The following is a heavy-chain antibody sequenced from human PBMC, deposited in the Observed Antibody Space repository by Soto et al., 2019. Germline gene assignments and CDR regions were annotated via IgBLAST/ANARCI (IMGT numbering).Heavy chain of an antibody. CDR3: ARGEKQLSRYGGDFDY. D-gene: IGHD3-16*01. Sequence: QVQLQESGPGLVKPSETPSLTCSVSDGSVNTGNYYWSWIRQPPGKGLEWIGHIYYIGTTNYNPSLKSRGTIAVDTPKNQFTLKVASVTAADTAVYFCARGEKQLSRYGGDFDYWGQGILVTVSS. V-gene: IGHV4-61*01. CDR2: IYYIGTT. CDR1: DGSVNTGNYY. J-gene: IGHJ4*02.